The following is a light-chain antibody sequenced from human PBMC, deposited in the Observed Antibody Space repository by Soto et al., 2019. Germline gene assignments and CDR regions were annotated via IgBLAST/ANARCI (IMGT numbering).Light chain of an antibody. CDR3: MQSTQLPPT. V-gene: IGKV2D-29*02. CDR2: EVS. J-gene: IGKJ5*01. Sequence: DVVMTQTPLSLSVAPGQRASISCKSSQSLLHITGETFLFWYLQKPGQSPQLLIYEVSTRVSGVPDRFSGSGSGTVFTLEISRVETDDVGIYYCMQSTQLPPTFGQGTRLGIE. CDR1: QSLLHITGETF.